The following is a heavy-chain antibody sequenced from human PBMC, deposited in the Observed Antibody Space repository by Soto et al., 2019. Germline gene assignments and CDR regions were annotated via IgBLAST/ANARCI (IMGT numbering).Heavy chain of an antibody. CDR2: INPATGAA. V-gene: IGHV1-2*02. D-gene: IGHD3-3*01. CDR3: VRGGGVGVAGSAAFDM. J-gene: IGHJ3*02. CDR1: GYPVTAYY. Sequence: QLHLAQSGAVVKKPGASVTVSCSASGYPVTAYYMHWVRQAPGRGLEWMGGINPATGAAKYTQTFQGRVTLTRDTSTSTVFSELSGLTSGATAVFYGVRGGGVGVAGSAAFDMWGQGTLVTVSS.